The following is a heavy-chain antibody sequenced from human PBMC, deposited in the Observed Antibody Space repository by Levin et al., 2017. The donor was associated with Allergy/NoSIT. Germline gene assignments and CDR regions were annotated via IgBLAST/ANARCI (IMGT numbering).Heavy chain of an antibody. V-gene: IGHV3-33*01. Sequence: GGSLRLSCAASGFTFSSYGMHWVRQAPGKGLEWVAVIWYDGSNKYYADSVKGRFTISRDNSKNTLYLQMNSLRAEDTAVYYCARDGGYCSGGSCYVREYNWFDPWGQGTLVTVSS. D-gene: IGHD2-15*01. CDR2: IWYDGSNK. CDR1: GFTFSSYG. CDR3: ARDGGYCSGGSCYVREYNWFDP. J-gene: IGHJ5*02.